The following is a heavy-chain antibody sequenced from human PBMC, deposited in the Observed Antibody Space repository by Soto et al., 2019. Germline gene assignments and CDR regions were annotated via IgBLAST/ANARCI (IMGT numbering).Heavy chain of an antibody. CDR2: ISGSGGIT. Sequence: EVRLLESGGDSVQPGGSLRLSCAASGFTFSSFALKWVRQAPGKGLEWVSSISGSGGITYYADSVKGRFTISRDNFKNTLYLQMNSLRAEDTATYYCAIGTPMRIDSWGQGTLVTVSS. V-gene: IGHV3-23*01. CDR3: AIGTPMRIDS. CDR1: GFTFSSFA. D-gene: IGHD3-22*01. J-gene: IGHJ4*02.